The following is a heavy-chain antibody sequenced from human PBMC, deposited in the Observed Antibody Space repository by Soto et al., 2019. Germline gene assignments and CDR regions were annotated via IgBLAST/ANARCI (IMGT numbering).Heavy chain of an antibody. CDR1: GFTFSSYG. V-gene: IGHV3-33*01. D-gene: IGHD2-2*01. Sequence: PGGSLRLSCAASGFTFSSYGIHWVRQAPGKGLEWVAVIWYDGSNKYYADSVKGRFTISRDNSKNTLYLQMNSLRAEDTAVYYCARDGPYXYCSSTSCYYYYYGMDVWGQGTTVTVSS. CDR3: ARDGPYXYCSSTSCYYYYYGMDV. CDR2: IWYDGSNK. J-gene: IGHJ6*02.